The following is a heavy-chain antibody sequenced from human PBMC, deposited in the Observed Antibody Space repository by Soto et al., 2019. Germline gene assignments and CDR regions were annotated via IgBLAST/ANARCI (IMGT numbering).Heavy chain of an antibody. D-gene: IGHD1-26*01. CDR3: AKGRKWELDAFDY. Sequence: EVQLLESGGGLVQPGGSLRLSCAASGFTFSSYAMSWVRQAPGKGLEWVSAISGSGGSTYYADSVKGRFTISRDNSKNMLYLQMNSLRAEDTAVYYCAKGRKWELDAFDYWGQGPLVTVSS. V-gene: IGHV3-23*01. CDR1: GFTFSSYA. J-gene: IGHJ4*02. CDR2: ISGSGGST.